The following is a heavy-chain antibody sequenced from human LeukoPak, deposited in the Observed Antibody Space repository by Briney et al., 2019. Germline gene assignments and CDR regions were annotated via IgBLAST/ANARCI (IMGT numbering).Heavy chain of an antibody. CDR1: GFTFGDYA. Sequence: GRSLRLSCTASGFTFGDYAMSWVRQAPGKGLEWVGFIRSKAYGGTTEYAASVKARFTISRDDSKSIAYLQMNSLKTEDTAVYYCTRGAATGLYWGQGTLVTVSS. D-gene: IGHD2-15*01. V-gene: IGHV3-49*04. CDR2: IRSKAYGGTT. CDR3: TRGAATGLY. J-gene: IGHJ4*02.